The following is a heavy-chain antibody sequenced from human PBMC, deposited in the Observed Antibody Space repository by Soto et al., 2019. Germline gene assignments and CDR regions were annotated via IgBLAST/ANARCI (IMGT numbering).Heavy chain of an antibody. CDR1: GGSISSGGYY. Sequence: QVQLQESGPGLVKPSQTLSLTCTVSGGSISSGGYYWSWIRQHPGKGLEWIGYIYYSGSTYYNPSLKSLVTISVDTSKNQFSLKLSSVTAADTAVYYCARDPRITMVRGVIIKGAFDIWGQGTMVTVSS. CDR2: IYYSGST. V-gene: IGHV4-31*01. CDR3: ARDPRITMVRGVIIKGAFDI. J-gene: IGHJ3*02. D-gene: IGHD3-10*01.